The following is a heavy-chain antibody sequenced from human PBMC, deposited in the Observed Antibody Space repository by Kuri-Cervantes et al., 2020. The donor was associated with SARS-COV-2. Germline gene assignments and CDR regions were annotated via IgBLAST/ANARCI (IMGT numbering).Heavy chain of an antibody. CDR3: VRHKAAAGIVAPD. V-gene: IGHV3-19*01. D-gene: IGHD6-13*01. J-gene: IGHJ4*02. CDR1: GFTFSNSD. CDR2: VSWNGSRT. Sequence: GGSLRVCCAASGFTFSNSDMNWVRQAPGKGLEWVSGVSWNGSRTHYADSVKGRFIISRDNSRNFLYQQMNSLRPEDMAVYYCVRHKAAAGIVAPDWGQGTLVTVSS.